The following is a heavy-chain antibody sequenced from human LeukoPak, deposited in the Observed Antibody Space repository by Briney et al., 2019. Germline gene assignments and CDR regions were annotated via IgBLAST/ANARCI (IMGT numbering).Heavy chain of an antibody. Sequence: SETLSLTCDVTDHTFTYYYWTWIRQPPGKGLEWIGSIYYTGSSNYNPSLESRVTMSIDTSNNQFSLKLKSVTSADTAVYYCARMVGRLIEYYFDYWGRGTLVTVSS. CDR3: ARMVGRLIEYYFDY. D-gene: IGHD1-1*01. CDR2: IYYTGSS. J-gene: IGHJ4*02. CDR1: DHTFTYYY. V-gene: IGHV4-59*01.